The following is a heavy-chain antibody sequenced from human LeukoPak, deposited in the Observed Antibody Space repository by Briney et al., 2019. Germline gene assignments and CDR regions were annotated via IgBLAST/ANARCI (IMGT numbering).Heavy chain of an antibody. CDR2: INHSGST. Sequence: SETLSLTCAVYGGSFSGYYWSWIRQPPGKGLEWIGEINHSGSTNYNLSLKSRVTISVDTSKNQFSLKLSSVTAADTAVYYCARGPAYYYDSSGYSYYYYYMDVWGKGTTVTVSS. CDR1: GGSFSGYY. D-gene: IGHD3-22*01. CDR3: ARGPAYYYDSSGYSYYYYYMDV. J-gene: IGHJ6*03. V-gene: IGHV4-34*01.